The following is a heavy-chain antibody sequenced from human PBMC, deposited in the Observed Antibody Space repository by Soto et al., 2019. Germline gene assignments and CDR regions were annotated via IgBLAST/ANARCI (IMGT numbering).Heavy chain of an antibody. J-gene: IGHJ3*02. CDR1: GGSISSGGYY. Sequence: PSGTLSLTCTVSGGSISSGGYYWSWIRQHPGKGLEWIGYIYYSGSTYYNPSLKSRVTISVDTSKNQFSLKLSSVTAADTAVYYCARDHGYYDILTGYLQSGAFDIWGQGTMVTVSS. CDR2: IYYSGST. V-gene: IGHV4-31*03. CDR3: ARDHGYYDILTGYLQSGAFDI. D-gene: IGHD3-9*01.